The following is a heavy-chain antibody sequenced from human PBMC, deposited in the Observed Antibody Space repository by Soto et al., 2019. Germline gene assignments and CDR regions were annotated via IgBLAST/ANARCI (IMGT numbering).Heavy chain of an antibody. CDR2: ISGSGGST. CDR3: AKGGYCSGGSCYPVSLYYFDY. D-gene: IGHD2-15*01. CDR1: GFTFSSYA. J-gene: IGHJ4*02. Sequence: PGGSLRLSCAASGFTFSSYAMSWVRQAPGKGLEWVSAISGSGGSTYYADSVKGRFTISRDNSKNTLYLQMNSLRAEDTAVYYCAKGGYCSGGSCYPVSLYYFDYWGQGTLVTVSS. V-gene: IGHV3-23*01.